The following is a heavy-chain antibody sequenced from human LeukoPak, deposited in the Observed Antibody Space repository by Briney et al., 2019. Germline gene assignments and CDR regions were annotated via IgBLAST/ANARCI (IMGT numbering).Heavy chain of an antibody. CDR1: GGSISSYY. CDR3: ARYLHYYYYMDV. J-gene: IGHJ6*03. Sequence: SETLSLTCTVSGGSISSYYWSWIRQPPGKGLEWTGYIYYSGSTNYNPSLKSRVTISVDTSKNQFSLKLSSVTAADTAVYYCARYLHYYYYMDVWGKGTTVTISS. CDR2: IYYSGST. V-gene: IGHV4-59*01.